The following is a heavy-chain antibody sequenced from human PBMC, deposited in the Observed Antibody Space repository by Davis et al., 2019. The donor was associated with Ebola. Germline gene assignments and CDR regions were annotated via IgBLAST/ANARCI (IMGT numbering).Heavy chain of an antibody. J-gene: IGHJ4*02. CDR2: MNPNSGNT. Sequence: ASVKVSCKASGYTFTSYDINWVRQATGQGLEWMGWMNPNSGNTGYAQKFQGRVTMTRNTSISTAYMELSSLRSEDTAVYYCARGLLWWWHGDYWGQGTPVTVSS. CDR1: GYTFTSYD. CDR3: ARGLLWWWHGDY. V-gene: IGHV1-8*01. D-gene: IGHD2-21*01.